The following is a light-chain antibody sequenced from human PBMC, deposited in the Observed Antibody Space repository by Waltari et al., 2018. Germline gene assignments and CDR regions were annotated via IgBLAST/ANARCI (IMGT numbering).Light chain of an antibody. J-gene: IGKJ1*01. CDR3: QQYGSLPWT. V-gene: IGKV3-20*01. CDR2: GAS. CDR1: ENVPSGY. Sequence: EILLTQSPATLSLSPGDRATLSCRASENVPSGYLAWYQQKPGQAPRLLIFGASSGATGVPDRFSGSESGTDFTLTISRLEPEDFGVYYCQQYGSLPWTFGQGTKVEIK.